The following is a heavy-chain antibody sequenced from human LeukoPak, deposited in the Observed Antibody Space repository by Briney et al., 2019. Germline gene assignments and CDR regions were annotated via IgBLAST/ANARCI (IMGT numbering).Heavy chain of an antibody. CDR2: ISYDGSNK. J-gene: IGHJ6*02. CDR3: ASGDGDIVVVPAAIQGHYYYGMDV. Sequence: PGGSLRLSCAASGFTFSSYAMHWVRQAPGKGLEWVAVISYDGSNKYYADSVKGRFTISRDNSKNTLYLQMNSLRAEDTAVYYCASGDGDIVVVPAAIQGHYYYGMDVWGQGTTVTVSS. CDR1: GFTFSSYA. D-gene: IGHD2-2*01. V-gene: IGHV3-30-3*01.